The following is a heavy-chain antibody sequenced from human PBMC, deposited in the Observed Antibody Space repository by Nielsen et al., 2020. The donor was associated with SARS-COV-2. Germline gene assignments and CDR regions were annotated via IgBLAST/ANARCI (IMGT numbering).Heavy chain of an antibody. J-gene: IGHJ6*03. CDR2: ISYDARNV. V-gene: IGHV3-30*18. CDR3: AKGGVPASRSHYSYYYMDV. CDR1: GFNFSTFG. D-gene: IGHD2-2*01. Sequence: GGSLRLSCAASGFNFSTFGMHWVRQTPGKGLEWVAVISYDARNVDYADSVKGRFTISRDNSRSRLHLQMNSLRRGDTAVYFCAKGGVPASRSHYSYYYMDVWGKGTTVTVSS.